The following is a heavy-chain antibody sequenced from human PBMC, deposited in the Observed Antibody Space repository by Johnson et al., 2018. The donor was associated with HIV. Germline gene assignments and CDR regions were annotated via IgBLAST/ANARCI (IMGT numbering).Heavy chain of an antibody. Sequence: MMLVESGGGLVQPGGSLRLSCAASGFTFSSYWMSWVRQAPGKGLEWVANIKQDGSEKYYVDSVKGRFTISRDNAKNSLYLHMTSLRAEDTAVYYCARSYPGSASVYRDAFDIWGQGTMVTVSS. J-gene: IGHJ3*02. CDR2: IKQDGSEK. V-gene: IGHV3-7*05. CDR1: GFTFSSYW. CDR3: ARSYPGSASVYRDAFDI. D-gene: IGHD4-11*01.